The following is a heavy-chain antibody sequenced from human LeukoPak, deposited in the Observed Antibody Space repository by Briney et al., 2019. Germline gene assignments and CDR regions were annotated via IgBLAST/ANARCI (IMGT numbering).Heavy chain of an antibody. J-gene: IGHJ4*02. V-gene: IGHV4-31*03. CDR2: IYDSGST. Sequence: SHTLSLTCTVSSGSISSAGYHCSWIRQHPGKGLEWIGYIYDSGSTHYNPSLKSRVVISVDTSKNQFSLKLSSVTAADTAVYYCAREMFHDYVWGSYRHFDYWGQGTLVTVSS. CDR3: AREMFHDYVWGSYRHFDY. D-gene: IGHD3-16*02. CDR1: SGSISSAGYH.